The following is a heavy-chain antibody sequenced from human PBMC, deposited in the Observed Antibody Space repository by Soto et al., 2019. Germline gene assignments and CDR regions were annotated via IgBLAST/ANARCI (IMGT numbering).Heavy chain of an antibody. Sequence: PSETLSLTCAVSGGSISSGGYSWSWIRQPPGKGLEWIGYIYYSGSTNYNPSLKSRVTISVDTSKNQFSLKLSSVTAADTAVYYCARSGDSSGYYGDDAFDIWGQGTMVTVSS. D-gene: IGHD3-22*01. CDR1: GGSISSGGYS. V-gene: IGHV4-61*08. CDR2: IYYSGST. CDR3: ARSGDSSGYYGDDAFDI. J-gene: IGHJ3*02.